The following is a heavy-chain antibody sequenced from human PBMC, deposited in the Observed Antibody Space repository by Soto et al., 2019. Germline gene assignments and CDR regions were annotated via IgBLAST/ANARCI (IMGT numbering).Heavy chain of an antibody. CDR2: IVVGSGNT. J-gene: IGHJ4*02. Sequence: SVKVSCKASGFTFTSSAVQWVRQARVQRLEWIGWIVVGSGNTNYAQKFQERVTITRDMSTSTAYMELSSLRSEDTAVYYCAAYYYDSIGYYTDLSFDYWGQGTLVTVSS. V-gene: IGHV1-58*01. CDR3: AAYYYDSIGYYTDLSFDY. D-gene: IGHD3-22*01. CDR1: GFTFTSSA.